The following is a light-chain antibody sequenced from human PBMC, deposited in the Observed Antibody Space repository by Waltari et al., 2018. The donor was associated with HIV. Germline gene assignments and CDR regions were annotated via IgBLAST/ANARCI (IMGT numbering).Light chain of an antibody. CDR2: EVT. Sequence: QSALTQPASASGSLGPSITISCSGTSGDVGGYNYVSWYQYYPGKAPRLMIYEVTNRPSGVSNRFSGSKSGTSASLAISGLQSEDEADYYCASWDDSLNGYVFGTGTKVTVL. V-gene: IGLV2-14*01. J-gene: IGLJ1*01. CDR3: ASWDDSLNGYV. CDR1: SGDVGGYNY.